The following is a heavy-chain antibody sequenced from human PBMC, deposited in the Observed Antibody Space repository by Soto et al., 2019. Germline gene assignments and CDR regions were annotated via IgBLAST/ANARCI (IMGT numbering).Heavy chain of an antibody. J-gene: IGHJ4*02. D-gene: IGHD3-10*01. CDR3: AKPIGVRGARLIDY. Sequence: GGALRLSCAASGFTFSSYAMSWVRQAPGKGLEWVSAISGSGGSTYYADSVKGRFTISRDNSKNTLYLQMNSLRAEDTAVYYCAKPIGVRGARLIDYWGQGTLVTVSS. CDR2: ISGSGGST. V-gene: IGHV3-23*01. CDR1: GFTFSSYA.